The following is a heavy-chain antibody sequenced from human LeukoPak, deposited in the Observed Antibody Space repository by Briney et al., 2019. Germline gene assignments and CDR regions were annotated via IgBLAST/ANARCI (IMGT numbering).Heavy chain of an antibody. Sequence: ASVKVSCKGPGYIFTDYYVHWVRQAPGQGPEWMGWIHPNRGGTKYAQNFQGRVTLTRDTSITKAYMELSSLRSADTSVYYCARGDIYWDYWGQGTQVTVSS. CDR1: GYIFTDYY. CDR2: IHPNRGGT. J-gene: IGHJ4*02. CDR3: ARGDIYWDY. D-gene: IGHD2-15*01. V-gene: IGHV1-2*02.